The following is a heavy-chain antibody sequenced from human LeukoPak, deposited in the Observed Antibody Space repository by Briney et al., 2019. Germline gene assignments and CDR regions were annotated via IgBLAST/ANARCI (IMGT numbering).Heavy chain of an antibody. D-gene: IGHD3-10*01. J-gene: IGHJ5*02. CDR3: ARELRGVIATDH. CDR2: ISYDGSNK. CDR1: GFTFSSYG. V-gene: IGHV3-30*03. Sequence: GGSLRLSCAASGFTFSSYGMHWVRQAPGKGLEWVAVISYDGSNKYYADSVKGRFTISRDNSKNTLYLQMNSLRAEDTAVYYCARELRGVIATDHWGQGTLVIVSP.